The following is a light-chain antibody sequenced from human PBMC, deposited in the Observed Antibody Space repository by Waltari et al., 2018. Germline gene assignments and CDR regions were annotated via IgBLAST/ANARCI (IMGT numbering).Light chain of an antibody. Sequence: DIVMTQSPDSMPVSLGERATLNCKSSQSVLYNTDNKNYLAWYQQTPGQSPKLLIYWASTRESGVPDRFSGSGSGTDFTLTIRGLQADDAAIYFCQQYYDIPVTFGQGTRLEIK. CDR3: QQYYDIPVT. V-gene: IGKV4-1*01. CDR2: WAS. J-gene: IGKJ2*01. CDR1: QSVLYNTDNKNY.